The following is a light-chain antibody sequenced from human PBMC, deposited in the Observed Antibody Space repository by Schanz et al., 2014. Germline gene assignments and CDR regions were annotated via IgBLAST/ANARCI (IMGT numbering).Light chain of an antibody. CDR1: SSDVGGYNS. J-gene: IGLJ3*02. CDR2: DVS. CDR3: SSYTTSDTWV. Sequence: QSALTQPASVSGSPGQSITISCTGTSSDVGGYNSVSWYQQHPGKAPKLMIYDVSDRPSGVSNRFSGSKSGNTASLTISGLQAEDEADYYCSSYTTSDTWVFGGGTKVTVL. V-gene: IGLV2-14*03.